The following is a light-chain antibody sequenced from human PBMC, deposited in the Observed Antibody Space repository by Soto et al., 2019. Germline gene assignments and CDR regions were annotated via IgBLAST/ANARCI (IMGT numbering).Light chain of an antibody. V-gene: IGKV3-15*01. CDR1: PSVDST. Sequence: EILMTQSPATLSVSPGESATLFCRASPSVDSTIAWYQQKPGQAPRLLIYGASTRATGISARFSGSGSGTEFTLTISSLQSEDFGVYYCQQYNNWWTFGQGTKVDIK. CDR2: GAS. CDR3: QQYNNWWT. J-gene: IGKJ1*01.